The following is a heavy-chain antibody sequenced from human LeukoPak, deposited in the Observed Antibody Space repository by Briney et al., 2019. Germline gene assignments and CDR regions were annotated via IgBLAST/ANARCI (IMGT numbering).Heavy chain of an antibody. CDR3: ARGSYYYDSSGYYYEGLDY. V-gene: IGHV1-69*05. D-gene: IGHD3-22*01. J-gene: IGHJ4*02. CDR2: IIPIFGTA. CDR1: GGTFSSYA. Sequence: SVKASCKASGGTFSSYAISWVRQAPGQGLEWMGGIIPIFGTANYAQKFQGRVTITTDESTSTAYMELSSLRSEDTAVYYCARGSYYYDSSGYYYEGLDYWGQGTLVTVSS.